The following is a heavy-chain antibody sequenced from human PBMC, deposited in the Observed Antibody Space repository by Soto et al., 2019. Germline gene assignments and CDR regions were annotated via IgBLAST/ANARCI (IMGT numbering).Heavy chain of an antibody. J-gene: IGHJ6*02. Sequence: SVKVSCKASGGTFSSYAISWVRQAPGQGLEWMGGIIPIFGTANYAQKFQGRVTITADESTSTAYMELSSLRSEDTAVYYCARDRAIVVAPAAMGYYGMDVWGQGTTVTVSS. CDR3: ARDRAIVVAPAAMGYYGMDV. CDR1: GGTFSSYA. D-gene: IGHD2-2*01. V-gene: IGHV1-69*13. CDR2: IIPIFGTA.